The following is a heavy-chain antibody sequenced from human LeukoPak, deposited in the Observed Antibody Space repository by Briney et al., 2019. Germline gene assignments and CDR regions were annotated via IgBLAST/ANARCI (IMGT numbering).Heavy chain of an antibody. CDR2: IYYSGRT. J-gene: IGHJ3*02. V-gene: IGHV4-59*08. CDR1: GGSISSYY. D-gene: IGHD3-10*01. CDR3: ARGHYYGSGSYVVAFDI. Sequence: SETLSLTCSVSGGSISSYYWSWIRQPPGKGLEWIGYIYYSGRTSYNPSLKSRVTISVDTSKNQFSLKLSSVTAADTAVYYCARGHYYGSGSYVVAFDIWGQGTMVTVSS.